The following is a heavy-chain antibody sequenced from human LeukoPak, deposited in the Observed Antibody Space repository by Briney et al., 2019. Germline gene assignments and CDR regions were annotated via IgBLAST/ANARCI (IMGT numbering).Heavy chain of an antibody. V-gene: IGHV4-59*08. Sequence: PSETLSLICSVSGGSISTNSWNWIRQPPGQGLEWIGYIYNSGRADYNPSLKSRVTMSVDTSKNQFSLKLTSVTAADTAVYYCARRGVEMAAIRPDNWLDPWGQGTLVTVSS. CDR2: IYNSGRA. CDR1: GGSISTNS. CDR3: ARRGVEMAAIRPDNWLDP. J-gene: IGHJ5*02. D-gene: IGHD5-24*01.